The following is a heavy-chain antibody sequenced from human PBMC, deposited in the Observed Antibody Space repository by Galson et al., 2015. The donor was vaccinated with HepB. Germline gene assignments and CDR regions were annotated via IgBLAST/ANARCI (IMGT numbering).Heavy chain of an antibody. D-gene: IGHD3-3*01. CDR1: GFTFSSYA. Sequence: SLRLSCAASGFTFSSYAMHWVRQAPGKGLEYVSAISSNGGSTYYADSVKGRFTISRDNSKNTLYLQMSSLRAEDTAVYYCVKGEGRYDFWSGYGADYWGQGTLVTVSS. CDR3: VKGEGRYDFWSGYGADY. J-gene: IGHJ4*02. V-gene: IGHV3-64D*06. CDR2: ISSNGGST.